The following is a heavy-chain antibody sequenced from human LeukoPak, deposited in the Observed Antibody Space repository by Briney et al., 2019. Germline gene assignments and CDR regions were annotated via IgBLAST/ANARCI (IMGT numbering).Heavy chain of an antibody. Sequence: GASVKVSCKASGGTFSSYAISWVRQAPGQGLEWMGRIIPIFGTANYAQKFQGRVTITTDESTSTAYMELSSLRSEDTAVYYCPRVAMVTPRWFDPWGQGTLVTVSS. CDR1: GGTFSSYA. J-gene: IGHJ5*02. CDR3: PRVAMVTPRWFDP. V-gene: IGHV1-69*05. CDR2: IIPIFGTA. D-gene: IGHD5-18*01.